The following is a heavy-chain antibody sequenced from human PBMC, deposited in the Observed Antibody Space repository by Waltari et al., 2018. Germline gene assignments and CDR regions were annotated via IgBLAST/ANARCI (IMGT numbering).Heavy chain of an antibody. CDR1: GFTFSSFW. V-gene: IGHV3-74*01. D-gene: IGHD5-18*01. CDR2: ISGDGAGT. Sequence: EVHLVESGGGLVRPGGYLRLSCAASGFTFSSFWMPWVRQAPGKGPQWVARISGDGAGTHYADSVRGRFTISRDNANNMVYLQMNSLSDDDTATYFCARASISRDTGNTFDSWGQGNLVTVSS. CDR3: ARASISRDTGNTFDS. J-gene: IGHJ4*02.